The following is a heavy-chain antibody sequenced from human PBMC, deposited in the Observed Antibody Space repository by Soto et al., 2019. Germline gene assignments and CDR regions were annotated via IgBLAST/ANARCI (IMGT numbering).Heavy chain of an antibody. Sequence: QVHLVQSGAEVKKPGASVKVSCKASGYSFTANSMHWVRQAPGQGLEWMGGINPNNGGTNYARKFQGWVTMTRDTSISTAYMDLTRLKSDDTAVYYCAIPRSGVVYWGQGTLVTVSS. D-gene: IGHD2-15*01. CDR3: AIPRSGVVY. CDR1: GYSFTANS. CDR2: INPNNGGT. V-gene: IGHV1-2*04. J-gene: IGHJ4*02.